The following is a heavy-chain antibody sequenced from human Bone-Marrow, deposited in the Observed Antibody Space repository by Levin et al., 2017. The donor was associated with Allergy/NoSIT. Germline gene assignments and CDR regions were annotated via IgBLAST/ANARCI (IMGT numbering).Heavy chain of an antibody. J-gene: IGHJ5*02. Sequence: GESLKISCKASGYTFTGYYMHWVRQAPGQGLEWMGWINPNSGGTNYAQKFQGRVTMTRDTSISTAYMELSRLRSDDTAVYYCARDLIVVVPAAIGENWFDPWGQGTLVTVSS. CDR1: GYTFTGYY. CDR2: INPNSGGT. V-gene: IGHV1-2*02. CDR3: ARDLIVVVPAAIGENWFDP. D-gene: IGHD2-2*01.